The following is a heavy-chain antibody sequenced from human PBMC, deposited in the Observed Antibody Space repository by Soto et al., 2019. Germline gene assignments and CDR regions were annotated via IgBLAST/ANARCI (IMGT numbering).Heavy chain of an antibody. CDR1: GYTFTDYF. Sequence: QVQLVQSGADVKKPGASVKVSCKASGYTFTDYFIHWVRQAPGQGFEWMGWINPNSRGTTYAQKFQGRVTMTRDTSNSTAYMELRGLRSDDTAVYYCARVTLKAGNWFDPWGQGTLVTVSS. J-gene: IGHJ5*02. CDR2: INPNSRGT. V-gene: IGHV1-2*02. CDR3: ARVTLKAGNWFDP.